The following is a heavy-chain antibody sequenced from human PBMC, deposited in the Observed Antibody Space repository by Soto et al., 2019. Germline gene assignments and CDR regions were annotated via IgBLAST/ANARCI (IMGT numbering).Heavy chain of an antibody. D-gene: IGHD6-13*01. V-gene: IGHV6-1*01. CDR3: ARATSAMHIVAAYFDY. Sequence: SQTLSLTCAISGDSVSSNSAAWNWIRQSPSRGLEWLGRTYFRSKWYNDYAVSVKSRITINPDTSRNHFSLQLNSVTPEDTAVYHCARATSAMHIVAAYFDYWGQGALVTVSS. CDR1: GDSVSSNSAA. CDR2: TYFRSKWYN. J-gene: IGHJ4*02.